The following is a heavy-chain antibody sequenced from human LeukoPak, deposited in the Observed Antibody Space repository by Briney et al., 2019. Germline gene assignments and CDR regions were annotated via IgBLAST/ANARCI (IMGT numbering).Heavy chain of an antibody. J-gene: IGHJ4*02. CDR3: ARAPSRGFDY. Sequence: GGSLRLSCAASGFTFGSYWMSWVRQAPGKGLEWVANIKPDGGEKYYVDSVKGRFTISRDNAKNSLYLQMNSLRAEDTAVYYCARAPSRGFDYWGQGTLVTVSS. CDR1: GFTFGSYW. CDR2: IKPDGGEK. V-gene: IGHV3-7*01. D-gene: IGHD6-13*01.